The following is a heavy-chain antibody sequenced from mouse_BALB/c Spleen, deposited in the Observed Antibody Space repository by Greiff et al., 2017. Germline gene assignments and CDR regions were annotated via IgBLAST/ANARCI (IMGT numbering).Heavy chain of an antibody. Sequence: EVKLMESGGGLVKPGGSLKLSCAASGFTFSDYYMYWVRQTPEKRLEWVATISDGGSYTYYPDSVKGRFTISRDNAKNNLYLQMSSLKSEDTAMYYCARDRGDGYHAWFAYWGQGTLVTVSA. D-gene: IGHD2-3*01. J-gene: IGHJ3*01. CDR2: ISDGGSYT. CDR1: GFTFSDYY. CDR3: ARDRGDGYHAWFAY. V-gene: IGHV5-4*02.